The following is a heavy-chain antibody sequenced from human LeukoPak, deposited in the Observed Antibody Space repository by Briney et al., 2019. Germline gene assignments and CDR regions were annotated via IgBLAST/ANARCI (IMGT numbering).Heavy chain of an antibody. CDR3: ASGYSSSSEYFQH. CDR2: INSDGSST. V-gene: IGHV3-74*01. J-gene: IGHJ1*01. D-gene: IGHD6-13*01. CDR1: GFTFSSYW. Sequence: GGSLRLSCAASGFTFSSYWMHWVRQAPGKGLVWVSRINSDGSSTSYADSVKGRFTISRDNAKNTLYLQMNSLRAEDTAVYYCASGYSSSSEYFQHWGQGTLVTVSS.